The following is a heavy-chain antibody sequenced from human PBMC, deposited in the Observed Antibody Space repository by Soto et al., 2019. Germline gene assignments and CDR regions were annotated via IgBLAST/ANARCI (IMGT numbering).Heavy chain of an antibody. D-gene: IGHD5-12*01. CDR3: ARGADIEATNGDGFAS. CDR1: GYSISSGYY. J-gene: IGHJ3*02. CDR2: IYHSVNT. V-gene: IGHV4-38-2*01. Sequence: SETLSLTCAVSGYSISSGYYWGWIRQPPGKGMEWIGSIYHSVNTYYNPSLKSRVTISLDTSKTQFSLKLSSVTAADPAVYYCARGADIEATNGDGFASCGQGTSGTVSS.